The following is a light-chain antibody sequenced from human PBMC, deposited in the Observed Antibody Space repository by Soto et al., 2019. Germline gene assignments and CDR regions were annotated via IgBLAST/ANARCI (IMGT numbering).Light chain of an antibody. CDR2: DVS. CDR3: SSYTSSSTLVV. V-gene: IGLV2-14*01. Sequence: QSALTQPASVCGSPGQSITISCTGTSSDVGGYNYVSWYQQHPGKAPKLMIYDVSKRPSGVSNRFSGSKSDNTASLTISGLQAEDEADYYCSSYTSSSTLVVFGGGTKLTVL. CDR1: SSDVGGYNY. J-gene: IGLJ2*01.